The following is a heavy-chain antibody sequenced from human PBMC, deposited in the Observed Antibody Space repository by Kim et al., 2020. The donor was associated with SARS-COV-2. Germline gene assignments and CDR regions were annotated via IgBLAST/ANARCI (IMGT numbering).Heavy chain of an antibody. CDR2: IWYDGSNK. CDR1: GFTFSSYG. CDR3: AKEYCSSTSCYVPYYYG. V-gene: IGHV3-33*06. D-gene: IGHD2-2*01. Sequence: GGSLRLSCAASGFTFSSYGMHWVRQAPGKGLEWVAVIWYDGSNKYYADSVKGRFTISRDNSKNTLYLKMNSLRAEDTAVYYCAKEYCSSTSCYVPYYYG. J-gene: IGHJ6*01.